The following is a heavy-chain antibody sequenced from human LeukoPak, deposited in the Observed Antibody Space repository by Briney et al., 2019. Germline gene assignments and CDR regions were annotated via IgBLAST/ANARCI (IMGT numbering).Heavy chain of an antibody. J-gene: IGHJ4*02. V-gene: IGHV4-4*07. D-gene: IGHD2-8*01. CDR3: ARSLGYCTNGVCPRYFDY. CDR1: GGSISRYY. Sequence: SETLSLTCTVSGGSISRYYWSWIRQPAGKGLEWIGRIYTSGSTNYNPSLKSRVTMSVDTSKNQFSLKLSSVTAADTAVYYCARSLGYCTNGVCPRYFDYWGQGTLVTVSS. CDR2: IYTSGST.